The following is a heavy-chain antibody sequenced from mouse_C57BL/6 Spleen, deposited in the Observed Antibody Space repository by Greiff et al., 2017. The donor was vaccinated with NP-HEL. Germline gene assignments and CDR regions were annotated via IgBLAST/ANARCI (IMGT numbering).Heavy chain of an antibody. J-gene: IGHJ2*01. CDR2: IDPSDSYT. Sequence: VQLQQSGAELVMPGASVKLSCKASGYTFTSYWMHWVKQRPGQGLEWIGEIDPSDSYTNYNQKFKGKSTLTVDKSSSTAYMQLSSLTSEDSAVYYCARRDGSSFVYFDYWGQGTTLTVSS. V-gene: IGHV1-69*01. CDR1: GYTFTSYW. D-gene: IGHD1-1*01. CDR3: ARRDGSSFVYFDY.